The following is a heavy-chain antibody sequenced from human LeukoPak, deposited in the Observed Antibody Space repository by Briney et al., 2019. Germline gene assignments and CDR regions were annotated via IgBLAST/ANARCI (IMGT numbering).Heavy chain of an antibody. CDR3: ATIEAVRFHY. D-gene: IGHD4-17*01. CDR2: IKTKTDGGTT. V-gene: IGHV3-15*01. J-gene: IGHJ4*02. CDR1: GFSFSKAW. Sequence: PGGSLRLSCAASGFSFSKAWMTWVRQAPGKGLEWLGHIKTKTDGGTTDYAAPVKGRFTISRDDSSNTLSLQMNSLRAEDTAVYYCATIEAVRFHYWGQGTLVTVSS.